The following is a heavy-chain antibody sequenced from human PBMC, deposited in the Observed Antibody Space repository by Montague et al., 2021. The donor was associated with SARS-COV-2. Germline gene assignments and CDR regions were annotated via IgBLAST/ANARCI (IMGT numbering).Heavy chain of an antibody. CDR2: LNEDGGHT. D-gene: IGHD1-26*01. CDR3: ARDVGGRASY. V-gene: IGHV3-74*01. CDR1: EFIFSRYW. J-gene: IGHJ4*02. Sequence: SLRLSCAASEFIFSRYWMHWVRQIPGKGLVWVSRLNEDGGHTTYADSVKGRFTISRDNARNTLYLQMNSLRVEDTAVYYCARDVGGRASYWGQGILVTVSS.